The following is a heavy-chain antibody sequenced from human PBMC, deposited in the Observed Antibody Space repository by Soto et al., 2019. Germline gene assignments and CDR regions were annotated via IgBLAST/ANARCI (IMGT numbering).Heavy chain of an antibody. CDR3: AREXEVPAAILYYYYYGMDV. Sequence: GGSLRLSCAASGFTFSSYSMNWVRQAPGKGLEWVSSISSSSSYIYYADSVKGRFTISRDNAKNSLYLQMNSLRAEDTAVYYCAREXEVPAAILYYYYYGMDVWGQGTTVTVSS. D-gene: IGHD2-2*01. J-gene: IGHJ6*02. V-gene: IGHV3-21*01. CDR1: GFTFSSYS. CDR2: ISSSSSYI.